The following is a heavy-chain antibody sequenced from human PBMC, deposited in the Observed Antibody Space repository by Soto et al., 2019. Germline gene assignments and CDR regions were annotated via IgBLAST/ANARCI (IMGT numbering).Heavy chain of an antibody. CDR1: GFTFSSYS. Sequence: GGSLRLSCAASGFTFSSYSMDWVRQAPGKGLEWVSYISSSSSTIYYADSVKGRFTISRDNAKNSLYLQMNSLRDEDTAVYYCARDRQVRGVIAENCDYWGQGTLVTVSS. V-gene: IGHV3-48*02. J-gene: IGHJ4*02. D-gene: IGHD3-10*01. CDR2: ISSSSSTI. CDR3: ARDRQVRGVIAENCDY.